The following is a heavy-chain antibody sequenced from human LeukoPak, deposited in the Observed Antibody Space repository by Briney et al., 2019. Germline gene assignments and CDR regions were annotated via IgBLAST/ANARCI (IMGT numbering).Heavy chain of an antibody. CDR2: ISSDGSTT. J-gene: IGHJ6*03. CDR1: GFTFSSYW. CDR3: ARDATTAVGWVYMDV. Sequence: GGSLRLSCAASGFTFSSYWMHWVRQAPGKGLVWISRISSDGSTTNYADSVKGRFTISRDNAENSVYLQMSSLTAEDTGLYYCARDATTAVGWVYMDVWGKGTTVTISS. D-gene: IGHD6-13*01. V-gene: IGHV3-74*01.